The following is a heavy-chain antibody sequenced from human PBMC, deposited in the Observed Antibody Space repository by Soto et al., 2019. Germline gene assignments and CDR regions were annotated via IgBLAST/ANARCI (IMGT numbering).Heavy chain of an antibody. CDR2: ISWNGGSI. CDR1: GFTFDDYA. D-gene: IGHD2-15*01. Sequence: EVQLVESGGGLVQPGRSLRLSCAASGFTFDDYAMHWVRQAPGKGLEWVSGISWNGGSIGYADSVKGCFPISRDNAKTSLYVQMNSLRAEDTALYYFAKVCSGVSCCEFSVRRNGTFDIWGQGTMVTVSS. J-gene: IGHJ3*02. V-gene: IGHV3-9*01. CDR3: AKVCSGVSCCEFSVRRNGTFDI.